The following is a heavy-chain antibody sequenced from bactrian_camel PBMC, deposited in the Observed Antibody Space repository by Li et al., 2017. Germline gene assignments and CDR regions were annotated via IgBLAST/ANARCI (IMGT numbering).Heavy chain of an antibody. CDR3: AARDGRCGSSRSTYEYNW. D-gene: IGHD2*01. Sequence: QVQLVESGGGLVQPGGSMRLSCASSRYTYKRNCMGWFRQAPGKEREEVATIYIGGGTQHYAASVKGRFMISQDRDDRKTTLYLQMNDLRPEDTAMYSCAARDGRCGSSRSTYEYNWWGQGTQVTVS. CDR2: IYIGGGTQ. J-gene: IGHJ4*01. V-gene: IGHV3S1*01. CDR1: RYTYKRNC.